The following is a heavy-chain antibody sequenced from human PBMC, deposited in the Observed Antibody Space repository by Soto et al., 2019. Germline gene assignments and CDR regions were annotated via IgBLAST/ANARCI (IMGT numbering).Heavy chain of an antibody. CDR3: AKPDQFYGDYNVY. CDR2: ISGSGGST. Sequence: GGSLRLSCAASGFTFSSYAMSWVRQAPGKGLEWVSAISGSGGSTYYADSVKGRFTISRDTSKNTLYLQMNSLRAEDTAVYYCAKPDQFYGDYNVYWGQGTLVTVPQ. D-gene: IGHD4-17*01. CDR1: GFTFSSYA. V-gene: IGHV3-23*01. J-gene: IGHJ4*02.